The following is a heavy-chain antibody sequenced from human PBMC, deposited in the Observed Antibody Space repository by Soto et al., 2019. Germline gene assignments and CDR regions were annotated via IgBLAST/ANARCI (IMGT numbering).Heavy chain of an antibody. CDR3: AKEGYTSGKAGAFNI. D-gene: IGHD6-19*01. J-gene: IGHJ3*02. CDR1: GFSFTPPS. Sequence: EVQLLESGGGLVEPGGSLRLSCAASGFSFTPPSMGWVPKAPGKGRGWVSAISGAAERTHYADSVKGQFTISRDNSMSTLYLQMNSLRVEDTAVYYCAKEGYTSGKAGAFNIWGQGTTVTVSS. V-gene: IGHV3-23*01. CDR2: ISGAAERT.